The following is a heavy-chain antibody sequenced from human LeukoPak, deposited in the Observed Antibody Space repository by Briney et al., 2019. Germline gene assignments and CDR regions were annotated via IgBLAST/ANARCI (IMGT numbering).Heavy chain of an antibody. Sequence: SETLSLTCTVSGGSISGYYWRWLRRPPGGGRVGIGYISYTGRTNFNPSLNGRVTISVDAPRNQFSLKLSSVTAADTAVYYCARDVPVQSSDAFDIWGQGTVVTDSS. J-gene: IGHJ3*02. CDR3: ARDVPVQSSDAFDI. CDR2: ISYTGRT. V-gene: IGHV4-59*12. D-gene: IGHD6-19*01. CDR1: GGSISGYY.